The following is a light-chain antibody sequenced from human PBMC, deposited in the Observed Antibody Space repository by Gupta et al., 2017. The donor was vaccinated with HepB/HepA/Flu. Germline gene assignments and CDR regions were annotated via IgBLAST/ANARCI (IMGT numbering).Light chain of an antibody. J-gene: IGKJ4*01. Sequence: EILLTQSPATLSLSPGERATLSCRASQSVSSYLAWYQQQPGQAPRLLIYDASNRATGIPARCSGRDSRTVFTLTSSRLEPEDFAVYYCQRRSYRPITFGRGTKVEIK. V-gene: IGKV3-11*01. CDR1: QSVSSY. CDR3: QRRSYRPIT. CDR2: DAS.